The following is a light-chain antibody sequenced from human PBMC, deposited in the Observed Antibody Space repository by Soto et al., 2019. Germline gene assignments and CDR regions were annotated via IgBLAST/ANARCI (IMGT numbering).Light chain of an antibody. Sequence: QSVLTQPPSASGSPGQSVTISCTGSSSDVGAYNYVSWYQQYPGKAPKLIIHNVSQRPSGVPDRFSASKSGNTASLTVSGLQAEDEADYYCSSYAGSNVLYVFGTGTKLTVL. CDR1: SSDVGAYNY. V-gene: IGLV2-8*01. J-gene: IGLJ1*01. CDR3: SSYAGSNVLYV. CDR2: NVS.